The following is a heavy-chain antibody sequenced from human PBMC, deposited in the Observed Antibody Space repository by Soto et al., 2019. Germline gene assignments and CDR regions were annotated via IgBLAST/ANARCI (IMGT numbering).Heavy chain of an antibody. D-gene: IGHD4-17*01. CDR3: AHRGYGDYPRDNWFDP. CDR1: GFSLSTSGRG. Sequence: SGPTLVNPTQALTLTCSFSGFSLSTSGRGVGWIRQPPGKALEWLALIYWNDDKRFSPSLKSRLTITKDTSKNQVVLTMTNMDPVDTATYYCAHRGYGDYPRDNWFDPWGQGTLVTVSS. CDR2: IYWNDDK. J-gene: IGHJ5*02. V-gene: IGHV2-5*01.